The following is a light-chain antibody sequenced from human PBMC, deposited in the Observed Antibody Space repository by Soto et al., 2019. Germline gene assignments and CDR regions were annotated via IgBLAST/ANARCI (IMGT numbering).Light chain of an antibody. Sequence: QAVVTQPPSASGTPGQRVTISCSGSSSNIGNHYVYWYQHLPGTAPKLLIYRNNQRPSGVPDRFSGSHSGTSGSLAISGLRFEDEADYYCAAWDDSLSVYVFGTGIKVTVL. J-gene: IGLJ1*01. V-gene: IGLV1-47*01. CDR1: SSNIGNHY. CDR3: AAWDDSLSVYV. CDR2: RNN.